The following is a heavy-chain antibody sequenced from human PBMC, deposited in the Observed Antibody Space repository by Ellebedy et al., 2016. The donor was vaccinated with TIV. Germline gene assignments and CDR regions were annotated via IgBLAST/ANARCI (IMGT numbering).Heavy chain of an antibody. Sequence: GESLKISCAASGFTFTDAWMTWVRQGPGKGLEWVGRIKSNTVGETRDYAAPVKGRFTISMDDSKRTLFLQMNSLSAEDTAVYYCTTGSSRGYWGQGTLVTVSS. CDR3: TTGSSRGY. J-gene: IGHJ4*02. V-gene: IGHV3-15*01. CDR2: IKSNTVGETR. CDR1: GFTFTDAW. D-gene: IGHD6-13*01.